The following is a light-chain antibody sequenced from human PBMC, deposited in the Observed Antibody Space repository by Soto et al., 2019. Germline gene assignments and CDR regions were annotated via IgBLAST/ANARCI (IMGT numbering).Light chain of an antibody. V-gene: IGKV1-5*01. CDR1: QSVSRY. Sequence: DIQMTQSPSSLSASVGDRVTITCWASQSVSRYLNWYQQKSGKAPKLLIYGASSLQSGVPSRFSGSGSGTEFTLTISSLQPDDFATYYCQQYNSYWTFGQGTKVDIK. CDR3: QQYNSYWT. CDR2: GAS. J-gene: IGKJ1*01.